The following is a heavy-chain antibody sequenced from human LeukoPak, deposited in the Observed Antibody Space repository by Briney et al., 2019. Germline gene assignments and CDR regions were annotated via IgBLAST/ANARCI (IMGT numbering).Heavy chain of an antibody. CDR2: ISITGRSS. J-gene: IGHJ4*02. V-gene: IGHV3-23*01. CDR3: VKPLVTGRLSGVFQY. CDR1: GFMFNTYA. Sequence: GGSLRLSCAASGFMFNTYAMSWVRLAPGKGPEWVASISITGRSSSYADSVKGRFTISRDNSKNTVYLEMNNLRAEDTAVYYCVKPLVTGRLSGVFQYWGQGALVTVSS. D-gene: IGHD2-21*02.